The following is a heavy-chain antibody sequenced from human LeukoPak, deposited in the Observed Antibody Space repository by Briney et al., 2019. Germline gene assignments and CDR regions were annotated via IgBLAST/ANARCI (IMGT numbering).Heavy chain of an antibody. D-gene: IGHD3-3*01. J-gene: IGHJ5*02. CDR1: GGSLSGYY. Sequence: PSETLSLTCAVYGGSLSGYYWSWIRQPPGKGLEWIGEINHSGSTNYNPSLKSRVTISVDTSKNQFSLKLSSVTAADTAVYYCARGSKFWSGYLKKNWFDPWGQGTLVTVSS. CDR3: ARGSKFWSGYLKKNWFDP. V-gene: IGHV4-34*01. CDR2: INHSGST.